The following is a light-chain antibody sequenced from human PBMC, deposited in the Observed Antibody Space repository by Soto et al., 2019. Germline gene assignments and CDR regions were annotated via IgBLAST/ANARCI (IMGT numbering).Light chain of an antibody. V-gene: IGKV3-11*01. CDR1: QSVSSY. Sequence: EIVLTQSPATLSLSPGERATLSCRASQSVSSYLAWYQQKPGQAPRLLIYDASNRATGIPARFSGSGSGTDFTLTISSLEPEDFAVYYCQQRSNWPPFITVGQGTRLEIK. CDR3: QQRSNWPPFIT. J-gene: IGKJ5*01. CDR2: DAS.